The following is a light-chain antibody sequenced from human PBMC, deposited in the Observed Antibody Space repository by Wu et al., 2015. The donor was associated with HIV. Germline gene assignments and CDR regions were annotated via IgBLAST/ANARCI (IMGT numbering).Light chain of an antibody. CDR1: QGISNY. J-gene: IGKJ1*01. Sequence: VIWMTQSPSLLSASTGDRVTISCRMSQGISNYLAWYQQKPGKAPELLIYGASTLQSGVPSRFSGSGSGTDFTLTISCLQSEDFATYYCQQYYYFPRTFGQGTKVEIK. V-gene: IGKV1D-8*01. CDR3: QQYYYFPRT. CDR2: GAS.